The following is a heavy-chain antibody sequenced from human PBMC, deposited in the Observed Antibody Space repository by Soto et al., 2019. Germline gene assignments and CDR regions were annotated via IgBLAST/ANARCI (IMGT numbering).Heavy chain of an antibody. CDR1: GGTFSSYA. Sequence: SVKVSCKASGGTFSSYAISWVRQAPGQGLEWMGGIIPIFGTANYAQKFQGRVTITADESTSTAYMELSSLRSEDTAVYYCARSYDFWSGYYFFDYWGQGTLVTVSS. CDR2: IIPIFGTA. D-gene: IGHD3-3*01. CDR3: ARSYDFWSGYYFFDY. J-gene: IGHJ4*02. V-gene: IGHV1-69*13.